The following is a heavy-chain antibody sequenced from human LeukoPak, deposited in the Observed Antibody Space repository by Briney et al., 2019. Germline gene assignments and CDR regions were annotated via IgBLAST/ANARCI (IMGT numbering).Heavy chain of an antibody. CDR2: INPNSGGT. CDR1: GYTFTGYY. CDR3: AREYYYVSSGPNPEPYYYGMDV. D-gene: IGHD3-22*01. V-gene: IGHV1-2*02. J-gene: IGHJ6*02. Sequence: GASVKVSCKASGYTFTGYYMHWVRQAPGQGLEWMGWINPNSGGTNYAQKFQGRVTMTRDTSISTAYMELSRLRSDDTAVYYCAREYYYVSSGPNPEPYYYGMDVWGQGTTVIVSS.